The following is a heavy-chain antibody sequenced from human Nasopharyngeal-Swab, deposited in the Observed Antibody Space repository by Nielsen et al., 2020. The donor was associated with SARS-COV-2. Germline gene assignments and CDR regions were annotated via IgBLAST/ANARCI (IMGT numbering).Heavy chain of an antibody. CDR1: GFTFSNYW. CDR2: IKQDGSEK. D-gene: IGHD1-26*01. Sequence: GESLKISCAASGFTFSNYWMSWVRQAPGKGLEWVANIKQDGSEKNYVDSVKGRFTISRDNAKKSLYLQMNSLRVEDTAVYYCAGYWEFDFWGQGTLVTVSS. V-gene: IGHV3-7*01. CDR3: AGYWEFDF. J-gene: IGHJ4*02.